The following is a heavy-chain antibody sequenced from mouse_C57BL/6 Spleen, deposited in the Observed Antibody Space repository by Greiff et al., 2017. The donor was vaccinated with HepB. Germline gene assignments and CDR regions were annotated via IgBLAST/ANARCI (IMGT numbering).Heavy chain of an antibody. D-gene: IGHD2-1*01. Sequence: EVKLMESEGGLVQPGSSMKLSCTASGFTFSDYYMAWVRQVPEKGLEWVANINYDGSSTYYLDSLKSRFIISRDNAKNILYLQMSRLKSEDTATYYCARGGGGNYPFAYWGQGTLVTVSA. CDR1: GFTFSDYY. CDR3: ARGGGGNYPFAY. CDR2: INYDGSST. V-gene: IGHV5-16*01. J-gene: IGHJ3*01.